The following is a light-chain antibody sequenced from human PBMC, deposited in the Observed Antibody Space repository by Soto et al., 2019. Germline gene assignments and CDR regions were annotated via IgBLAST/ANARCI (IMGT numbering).Light chain of an antibody. J-gene: IGKJ4*01. CDR3: QQYNNWPPLT. Sequence: EIVMTQSPATLSVSPGERATLSCRASQSISNDLAWYQQKPGQAPRLVIYGASTRATGVPARFSGSGSGADFTLTISSLQSEDFAVYYCQQYNNWPPLTFGR. CDR2: GAS. V-gene: IGKV3-15*01. CDR1: QSISND.